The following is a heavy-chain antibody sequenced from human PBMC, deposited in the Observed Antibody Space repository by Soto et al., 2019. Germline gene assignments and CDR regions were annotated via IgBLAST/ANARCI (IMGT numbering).Heavy chain of an antibody. D-gene: IGHD3-16*01. V-gene: IGHV4-30-4*01. CDR3: AREYYDYVWGRSNWFAP. CDR1: GGSISSGDYY. J-gene: IGHJ5*02. Sequence: SETLSLTCTVSGGSISSGDYYWSWIRQPPGKGLEWIGYIYYSGCTYYNPSLKSRVTISVDTSKNQFSLKLSSVTAADTAVYYCAREYYDYVWGRSNWFAPCGQGTLVTVSS. CDR2: IYYSGCT.